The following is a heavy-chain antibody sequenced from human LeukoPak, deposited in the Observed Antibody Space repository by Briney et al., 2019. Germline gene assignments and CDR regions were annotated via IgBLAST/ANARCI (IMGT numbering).Heavy chain of an antibody. CDR1: GYTFTSYY. V-gene: IGHV1-46*01. CDR3: ARDLGITIFGSWFDP. D-gene: IGHD3-3*01. J-gene: IGHJ5*02. CDR2: INPSGGST. Sequence: ASVKVSCKASGYTFTSYYMHWVRQAPGQGLAWMGIINPSGGSTSYAQKFQGRVTMTRDTSTSTVYMELSSLRSEDTAVYYCARDLGITIFGSWFDPWGQGTLVTVSS.